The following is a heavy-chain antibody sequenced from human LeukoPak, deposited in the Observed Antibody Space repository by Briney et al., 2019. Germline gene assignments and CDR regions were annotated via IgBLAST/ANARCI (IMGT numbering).Heavy chain of an antibody. Sequence: GGSLRLSCAASGFTFRNYAMSWVRQAPGKRLEWVSTIGGSGDNAYYADSVKGRFTISRDKSKKTLYLQMNSLRAEDTAIYYCAKDVEVFYVLTDFSPYGMDVWGQGTTVTVSS. CDR2: IGGSGDNA. J-gene: IGHJ6*02. V-gene: IGHV3-23*01. D-gene: IGHD2/OR15-2a*01. CDR3: AKDVEVFYVLTDFSPYGMDV. CDR1: GFTFRNYA.